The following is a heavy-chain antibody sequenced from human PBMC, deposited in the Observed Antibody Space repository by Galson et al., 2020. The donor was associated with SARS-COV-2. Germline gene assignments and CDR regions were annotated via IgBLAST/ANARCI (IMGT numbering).Heavy chain of an antibody. J-gene: IGHJ4*02. CDR3: AREAYCGGDCYSVFDY. Sequence: GGSLRLSCAASGFTFSSYAMHWVRQAPGKGLEWVAVISYDGSNKYYAASVKGRFTISRDNSKNTLYLQMNSLRAEDTAVYYCAREAYCGGDCYSVFDYWGQGTLVTVSS. D-gene: IGHD2-21*02. CDR2: ISYDGSNK. CDR1: GFTFSSYA. V-gene: IGHV3-30*04.